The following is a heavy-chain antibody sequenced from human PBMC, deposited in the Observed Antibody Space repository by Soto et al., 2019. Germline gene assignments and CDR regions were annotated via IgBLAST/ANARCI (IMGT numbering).Heavy chain of an antibody. V-gene: IGHV5-10-1*01. J-gene: IGHJ6*02. CDR1: GYSFTSYW. D-gene: IGHD2-2*01. Sequence: PGQSLKISCKGSGYSFTSYWISWVRQMPGKGLEWMGRIDPSDSYTNYSPSFQGHVTISADKSISTAYLQWSSLKASDTAMYYCARGYCSSTSCYREGYYYYYGMDVRGQGTTVTVSS. CDR2: IDPSDSYT. CDR3: ARGYCSSTSCYREGYYYYYGMDV.